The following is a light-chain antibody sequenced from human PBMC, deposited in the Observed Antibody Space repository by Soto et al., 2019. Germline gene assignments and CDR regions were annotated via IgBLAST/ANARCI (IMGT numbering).Light chain of an antibody. V-gene: IGLV2-14*01. CDR1: STDFGGQNY. Sequence: QSVLTQPASVSGSLGQSITISCTGTSTDFGGQNYVSWFQQHPDKAPKLMISEVTNRPSGVSDRFSGSKSGNAASLTISGLQAEDEAYYFCFSFTTAHTHIFGTGTKVTVL. J-gene: IGLJ1*01. CDR3: FSFTTAHTHI. CDR2: EVT.